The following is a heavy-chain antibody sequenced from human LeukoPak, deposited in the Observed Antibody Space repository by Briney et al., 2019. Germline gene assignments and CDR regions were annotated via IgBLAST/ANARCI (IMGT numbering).Heavy chain of an antibody. D-gene: IGHD3-22*01. CDR3: ARDQHDSSGYYTDY. CDR2: ISYDGSNK. V-gene: IGHV3-30-3*01. J-gene: IGHJ4*02. CDR1: GFTFSSYA. Sequence: GRSLRLSCAASGFTFSSYAMHWVRQAPGKGLEWVAVISYDGSNKYYTDSVKGRFTISRDNSKNTLYLQMISLRAEDTAVYYCARDQHDSSGYYTDYWGQGTLVTVSS.